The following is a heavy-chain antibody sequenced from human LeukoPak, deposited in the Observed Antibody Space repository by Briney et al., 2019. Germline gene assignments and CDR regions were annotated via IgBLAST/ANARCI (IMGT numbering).Heavy chain of an antibody. CDR1: GFTFSSYS. D-gene: IGHD2-15*01. CDR2: INSDGSTT. CDR3: ARRSYCSGGSCVHSFDY. Sequence: GGSLRLSCEASGFTFSSYSMHCVPQVPGKRLVWVSRINSDGSTTTYADSVKGRFTISRDNAKNTLYLQMNSLRAEDTAVYYCARRSYCSGGSCVHSFDYWGQGTLVTVSS. V-gene: IGHV3-74*01. J-gene: IGHJ4*02.